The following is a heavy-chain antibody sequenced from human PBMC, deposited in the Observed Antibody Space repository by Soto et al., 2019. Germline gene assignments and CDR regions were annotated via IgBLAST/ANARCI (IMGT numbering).Heavy chain of an antibody. CDR3: ASSSNWNLLYS. CDR1: GVSISSSNW. J-gene: IGHJ4*02. CDR2: IYHSGST. Sequence: SETLSLTCAVSGVSISSSNWWSWVRQPPGKGLEWIGEIYHSGSTNYNPSLKSRVTMSVDKSKNQFSLKLSSVTAVDTAVFYCASSSNWNLLYSWGQGTLVTV. V-gene: IGHV4-4*02. D-gene: IGHD6-13*01.